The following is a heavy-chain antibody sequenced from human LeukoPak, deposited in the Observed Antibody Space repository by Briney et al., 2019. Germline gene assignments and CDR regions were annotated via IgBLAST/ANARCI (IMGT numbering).Heavy chain of an antibody. J-gene: IGHJ4*02. Sequence: GESLKISCQTSGYDFTKYWVGWVRQMPGKGLEWMGIIHPLDSDFRKNPPFQGHVSLSVDTSVTTAYLQWDSLQASDTAVYYCVRHGRGGYIYGIDSWGQGTLVTISS. D-gene: IGHD5-18*01. CDR3: VRHGRGGYIYGIDS. CDR2: IHPLDSDF. CDR1: GYDFTKYW. V-gene: IGHV5-51*01.